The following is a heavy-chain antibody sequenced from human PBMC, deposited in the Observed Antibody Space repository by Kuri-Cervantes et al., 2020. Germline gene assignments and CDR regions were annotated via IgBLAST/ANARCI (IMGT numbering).Heavy chain of an antibody. V-gene: IGHV1-69*13. CDR2: IIPIFGTA. CDR1: AGTFSSYD. D-gene: IGHD3-3*01. Sequence: TAKVSCKASAGTFSSYDISWVRHAPGQGLEWMGGIIPIFGTANYAQKFQGRVTITADESTSTAYMELSSLKSEDTAVDYCASLLRFLEWPISPPVHVNYYYYMDVCSKGTTVTVSS. CDR3: ASLLRFLEWPISPPVHVNYYYYMDV. J-gene: IGHJ6*03.